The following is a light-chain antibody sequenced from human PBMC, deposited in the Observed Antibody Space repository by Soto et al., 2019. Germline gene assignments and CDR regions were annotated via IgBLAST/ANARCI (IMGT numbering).Light chain of an antibody. CDR1: QSVSNY. V-gene: IGKV3-11*01. CDR2: DAS. Sequence: EIVLTQSPATLSLSPGERATLSCRASQSVSNYLAWYQQKPGQAPRLLIYDASTRATAIPDRFSGSGSGTDFTLTISRLEPEDFAVYYCLQRSSWPRTFGQGTRLEIK. CDR3: LQRSSWPRT. J-gene: IGKJ2*01.